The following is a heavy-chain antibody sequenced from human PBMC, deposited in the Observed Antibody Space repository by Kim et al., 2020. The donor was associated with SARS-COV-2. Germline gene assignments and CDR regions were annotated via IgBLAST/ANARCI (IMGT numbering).Heavy chain of an antibody. J-gene: IGHJ6*04. CDR3: SRDLDV. Sequence: GGSLRLFCAASGFTFSSYWMSWVRQAPGKGLEWVANIKQDGSEKYYVDSVKGRLTVSRDNAENSLYLQMNSLRAEDTAVYYCSRDLDVWGKGAAVTVSS. CDR1: GFTFSSYW. CDR2: IKQDGSEK. V-gene: IGHV3-7*01.